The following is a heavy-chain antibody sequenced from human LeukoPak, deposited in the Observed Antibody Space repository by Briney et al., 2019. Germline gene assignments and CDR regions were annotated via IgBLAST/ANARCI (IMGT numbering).Heavy chain of an antibody. Sequence: PGRSLRLSCAASGFTFSSYAMHWVRQAPGKGLEWVAVISYDGSNKYYADSVKGRFTISRDNSKNTLYLQMNSLRAEDTAVYYCAREHWNYVHYYYYGMDVWGQGTTVTVSS. CDR1: GFTFSSYA. V-gene: IGHV3-30-3*01. CDR3: AREHWNYVHYYYYGMDV. J-gene: IGHJ6*02. CDR2: ISYDGSNK. D-gene: IGHD1-7*01.